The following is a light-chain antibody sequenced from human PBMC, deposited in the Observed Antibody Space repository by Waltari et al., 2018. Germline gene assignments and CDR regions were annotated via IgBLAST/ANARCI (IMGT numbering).Light chain of an antibody. CDR2: RSN. V-gene: IGLV1-47*01. CDR1: STNIGRNY. J-gene: IGLJ2*01. CDR3: AAWDDSLSGLVI. Sequence: QSVLTQPPSASGTPGQRVIISCSGSSTNIGRNYVSWYQRLPGTAPRLLIYRSNRRPSGVPERISGSKSGTSASLAISGLRSEDEAEYYCAAWDDSLSGLVIFGGGTKLTVL.